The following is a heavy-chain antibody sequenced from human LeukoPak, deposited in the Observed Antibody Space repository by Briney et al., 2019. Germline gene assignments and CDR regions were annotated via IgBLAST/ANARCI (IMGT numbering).Heavy chain of an antibody. CDR1: GGSISSYY. CDR2: IYYSGST. Sequence: KSSQTLSLTCTVSGGSISSYYWSWIRQPPGKGLEWIGYIYYSGSTNYNPSLKSRVTISVDTSKNQFSLKLSSVTAADTAVYYCAREGSYYDFWSGYYSNWFDPWGQGTLVTVSS. J-gene: IGHJ5*02. CDR3: AREGSYYDFWSGYYSNWFDP. V-gene: IGHV4-59*01. D-gene: IGHD3-3*01.